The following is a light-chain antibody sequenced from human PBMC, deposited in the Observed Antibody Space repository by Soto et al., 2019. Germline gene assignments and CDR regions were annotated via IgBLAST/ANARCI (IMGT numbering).Light chain of an antibody. V-gene: IGKV3-15*01. J-gene: IGKJ4*01. Sequence: EIVMTQSPSTLSVSPGERATLSCRASQSVSINLAWYQQKPGQVPRLLIYGASTRANGIPARFSGSGFGTEFTLTISSLQSEDFAVYYCQHYNSWPLTFGGGTKVDIK. CDR1: QSVSIN. CDR3: QHYNSWPLT. CDR2: GAS.